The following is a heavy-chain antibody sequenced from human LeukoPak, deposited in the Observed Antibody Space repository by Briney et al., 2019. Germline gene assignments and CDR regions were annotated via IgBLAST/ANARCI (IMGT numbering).Heavy chain of an antibody. CDR3: ARHNYDGGSDI. CDR1: GGSISSYY. CDR2: IYYSGST. V-gene: IGHV4-59*01. J-gene: IGHJ3*02. Sequence: SETLSLTCTVSGGSISSYYWSWIRQPPGKGLEWIGYIYYSGSTNYSPSLKSRVTISIDTSKTQFSLKLSSVTAADTAVYYCARHNYDGGSDIWGQGTMVTVSS. D-gene: IGHD3-22*01.